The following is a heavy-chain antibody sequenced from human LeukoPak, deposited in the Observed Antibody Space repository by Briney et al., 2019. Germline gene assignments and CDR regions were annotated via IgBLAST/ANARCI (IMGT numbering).Heavy chain of an antibody. V-gene: IGHV3-23*01. D-gene: IGHD2-15*01. J-gene: IGHJ4*02. CDR2: IFGSGGSA. CDR1: GFTFNNYA. Sequence: PGGSLRLSCAASGFTFNNYAMYWVRQAPGKGLEWISGIFGSGGSAHYADSVKGRFTISRDNSKNTVYLQLDGLRVEDTAVYYCGKTTVGYSSGRYPGWPVDYWGQGALVTVSS. CDR3: GKTTVGYSSGRYPGWPVDY.